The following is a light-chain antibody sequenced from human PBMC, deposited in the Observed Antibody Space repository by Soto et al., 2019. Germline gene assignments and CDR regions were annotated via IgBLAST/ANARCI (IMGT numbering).Light chain of an antibody. CDR1: QSISTS. Sequence: DIQMTQSPSSLSASVGDRVTITCRASQSISTSLNWYQQKPGKAPSLLIYATTSLPSGVPSRFSGSGSGTDFTLTISSLQPEDFATYYCQQSYSTPRTFGQGTKLEIK. V-gene: IGKV1-39*01. J-gene: IGKJ2*01. CDR3: QQSYSTPRT. CDR2: ATT.